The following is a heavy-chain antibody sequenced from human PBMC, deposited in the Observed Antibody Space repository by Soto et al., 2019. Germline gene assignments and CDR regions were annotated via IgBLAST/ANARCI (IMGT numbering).Heavy chain of an antibody. J-gene: IGHJ5*02. V-gene: IGHV4-30-4*01. CDR3: ARDVNYYGSGSPPRWFDP. Sequence: SETLSLTCSVSGGSISSGYYYWSWIRQPPGKGLEWIGNIYYSGNTYYNPSLKSRLIISIDTSKNQFSLKVGSVTAADTAVYYCARDVNYYGSGSPPRWFDPWGQGTLVTVSS. D-gene: IGHD3-10*01. CDR2: IYYSGNT. CDR1: GGSISSGYYY.